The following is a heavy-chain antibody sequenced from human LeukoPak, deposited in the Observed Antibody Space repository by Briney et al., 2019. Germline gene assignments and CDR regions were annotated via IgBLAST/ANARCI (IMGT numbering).Heavy chain of an antibody. J-gene: IGHJ3*02. CDR3: AKDVWSLGARGAFDI. D-gene: IGHD1-26*01. CDR1: GYSFTNYD. V-gene: IGHV1-8*03. Sequence: GASVKVSCKASGYSFTNYDINWVRQATGQGLEWMGWMNPKSGDTGYSQKFQGRVFITRDTSINTAYMELSSLGSDDTAVYYCAKDVWSLGARGAFDIWGQGTVVTVSS. CDR2: MNPKSGDT.